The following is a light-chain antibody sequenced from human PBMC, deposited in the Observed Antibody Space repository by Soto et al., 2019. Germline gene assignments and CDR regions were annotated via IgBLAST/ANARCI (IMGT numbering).Light chain of an antibody. CDR2: DVT. Sequence: SGRTQPRAGSGCPGQSLTISCTGTSSDVGGYNYVSWYQQYPGKVPKLMIYDVTKRPSEVPDRFSGSKSGNTASLTISGLQAEDEADYYCCSHAGSYTYVFGTGSKVTVL. CDR1: SSDVGGYNY. J-gene: IGLJ1*01. V-gene: IGLV2-11*01. CDR3: CSHAGSYTYV.